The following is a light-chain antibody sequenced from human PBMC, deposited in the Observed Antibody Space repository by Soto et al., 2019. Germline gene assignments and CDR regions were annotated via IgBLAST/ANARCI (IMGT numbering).Light chain of an antibody. CDR1: SSDVGGYNY. V-gene: IGLV2-11*01. CDR2: DVS. Sequence: QSVLTQPRSVSGSPGQSVTISCTGTSSDVGGYNYVSWYQQHPGKAPKLIIYDVSKRPSGVRDRFSGSKSGNTASLTISGLQAEDEADYCCCSYAGSYTFLVFGGGTKLTVL. CDR3: CSYAGSYTFLV. J-gene: IGLJ2*01.